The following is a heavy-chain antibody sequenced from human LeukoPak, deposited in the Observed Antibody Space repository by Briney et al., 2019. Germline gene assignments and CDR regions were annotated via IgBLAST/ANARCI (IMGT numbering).Heavy chain of an antibody. CDR1: GFTFDDYG. CDR2: INWNGGST. Sequence: GGSLRLSCAASGFTFDDYGMSWVRQAPGKGLERVSGINWNGGSTGYADSVKGRFTISRDNAENSLYLQMNSLRAEDTALYYCARDSAGYSSNWGQGTMVTVSS. CDR3: ARDSAGYSSN. J-gene: IGHJ3*01. D-gene: IGHD6-13*01. V-gene: IGHV3-20*04.